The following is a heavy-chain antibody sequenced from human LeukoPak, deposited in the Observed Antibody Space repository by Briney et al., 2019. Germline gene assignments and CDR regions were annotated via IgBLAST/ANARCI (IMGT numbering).Heavy chain of an antibody. Sequence: PGRSLRLSCAASGFTFSSYGMHWVRQAPGKGLEWVAVISYDGSNKYYADSVKGRFTISRDNSKNTLYLQMNSLRAEDTAVYYCARERKDYGSGSYYTDYWGQGTLVTVSS. D-gene: IGHD3-10*01. V-gene: IGHV3-30*03. J-gene: IGHJ4*02. CDR1: GFTFSSYG. CDR2: ISYDGSNK. CDR3: ARERKDYGSGSYYTDY.